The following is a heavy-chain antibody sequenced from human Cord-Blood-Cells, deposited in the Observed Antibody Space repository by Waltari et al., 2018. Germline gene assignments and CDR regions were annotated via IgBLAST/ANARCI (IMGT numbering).Heavy chain of an antibody. CDR2: ISYDGSNK. CDR3: AKDCRRQWLVLMYFQH. Sequence: QVQLVESGGGVVQPGRSLRLSCAASGFTFSSYGLHWVRQAPGKGLEWVAVISYDGSNKYYADSVKGRFTISRDNSKNTLYLQMNSLRAEDTAVYYCAKDCRRQWLVLMYFQHWGQGTLVTVSS. D-gene: IGHD6-19*01. CDR1: GFTFSSYG. J-gene: IGHJ1*01. V-gene: IGHV3-30*18.